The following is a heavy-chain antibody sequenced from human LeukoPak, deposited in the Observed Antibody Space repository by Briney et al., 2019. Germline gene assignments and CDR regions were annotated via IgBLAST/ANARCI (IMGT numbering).Heavy chain of an antibody. V-gene: IGHV3-30-3*01. CDR2: IATDGSQT. D-gene: IGHD5-12*01. Sequence: GGSLRLSCAASGFTFTNHIMHWVRQAPGKGLEWVASIATDGSQTFYRGSVKGRFTISRDNSENKLYLQMNSLRAEDTAVYYCARDEDSGYDRDAFDIWGQGTMVTVSS. J-gene: IGHJ3*02. CDR3: ARDEDSGYDRDAFDI. CDR1: GFTFTNHI.